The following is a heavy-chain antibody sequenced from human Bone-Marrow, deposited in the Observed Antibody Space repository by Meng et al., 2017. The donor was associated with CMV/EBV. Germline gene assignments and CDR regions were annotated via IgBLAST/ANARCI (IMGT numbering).Heavy chain of an antibody. D-gene: IGHD1-1*01. J-gene: IGHJ3*02. CDR3: ARTTGTGAFDI. Sequence: GESLKISCAASGFTFSGYDMHWVRQATGKGLEWVSAIGTAGDTYYPGSVKGRFTISRENAKNSLYLQMNSLRAGDTAVYYCARTTGTGAFDIWGQGTMVTVSS. CDR1: GFTFSGYD. CDR2: IGTAGDT. V-gene: IGHV3-13*01.